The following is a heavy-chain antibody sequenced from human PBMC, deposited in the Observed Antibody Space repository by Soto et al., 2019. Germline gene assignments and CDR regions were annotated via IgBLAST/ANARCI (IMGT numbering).Heavy chain of an antibody. CDR3: AREKAKLDRHSYFDY. V-gene: IGHV4-30-4*08. CDR2: IFSTGST. CDR1: GGTIDSVGYF. D-gene: IGHD2-2*03. J-gene: IGHJ4*02. Sequence: SETLSLTCSVSGGTIDSVGYFWSWIRQPPGKGLEWIGSIFSTGSTYYTPSLKSRASMSMATSKNLFALRLRALPAADTAVYFCAREKAKLDRHSYFDYWGQGTPDTVSS.